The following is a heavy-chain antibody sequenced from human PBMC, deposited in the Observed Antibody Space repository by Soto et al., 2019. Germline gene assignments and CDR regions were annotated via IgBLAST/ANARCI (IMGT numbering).Heavy chain of an antibody. CDR1: GGSISSSSYY. J-gene: IGHJ1*01. V-gene: IGHV4-39*01. D-gene: IGHD6-13*01. CDR3: PYSSSEYFQH. Sequence: SETLSLTCTVSGGSISSSSYYWGWIRQPPGKGLEWIGSIYYSGSTYYNPSLKSRVTISVDTSKNQFSLKLSSVTAADTAVYYCPYSSSEYFQHWGQGTLVTVSS. CDR2: IYYSGST.